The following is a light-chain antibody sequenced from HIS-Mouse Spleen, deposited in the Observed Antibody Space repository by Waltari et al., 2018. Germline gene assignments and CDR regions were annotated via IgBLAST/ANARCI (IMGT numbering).Light chain of an antibody. CDR3: SSYAGSNNLV. V-gene: IGLV2-8*01. CDR2: EVS. J-gene: IGLJ2*01. Sequence: QSALTQPPSASGPPGQSGTIPCTGTSRHVGAHHYVRWYQQRPGKAPKLTIYEVSKRPSGVLDRFSGSRSGNTASLTVSGLQAEDEADYYCSSYAGSNNLVFGGGTKLTVL. CDR1: SRHVGAHHY.